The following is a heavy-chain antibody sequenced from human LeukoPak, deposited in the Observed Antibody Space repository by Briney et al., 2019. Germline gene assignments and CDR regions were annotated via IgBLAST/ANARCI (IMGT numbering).Heavy chain of an antibody. J-gene: IGHJ5*02. CDR3: AREPSGGSSSRGFDP. Sequence: ASVNVSCKASGYTFTSYGISWVRQAPGQGLEWMGWISAYNGNTNYAQKLQGRVTMTTDTSTSTAYMELRSLRSDDTAVYYCAREPSGGSSSRGFDPWGQGTLVTVSS. D-gene: IGHD2-15*01. V-gene: IGHV1-18*01. CDR2: ISAYNGNT. CDR1: GYTFTSYG.